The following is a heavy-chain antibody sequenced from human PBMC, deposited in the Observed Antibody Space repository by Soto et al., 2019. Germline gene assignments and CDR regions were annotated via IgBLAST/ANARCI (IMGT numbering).Heavy chain of an antibody. V-gene: IGHV4-59*01. CDR1: GGSISSYY. D-gene: IGHD3-10*01. CDR3: ARVWGGAFDI. CDR2: IYYSGST. Sequence: QVQLQESGPGLVKPSETLSLTCTVSGGSISSYYWSWIRQPPGKGLEWIGYIYYSGSTNYNPSLXSXVXTXXDTSKNQFSRKLSSVTAADPAVYYCARVWGGAFDIWGQGTMVTVSS. J-gene: IGHJ3*02.